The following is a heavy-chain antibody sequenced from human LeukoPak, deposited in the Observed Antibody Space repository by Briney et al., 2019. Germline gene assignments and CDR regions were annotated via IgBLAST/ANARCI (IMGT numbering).Heavy chain of an antibody. CDR1: GFTFSTYW. CDR3: ARGDDILTGSQLIRY. D-gene: IGHD3-9*01. V-gene: IGHV3-7*01. J-gene: IGHJ4*02. CDR2: IKQDGSEK. Sequence: GGSLRLSCAASGFTFSTYWMSWVRQAPGKGLEWVANIKQDGSEKNYVDSVKGRFTISRDNAKNSLYLQMNSLRAEDTAVYYCARGDDILTGSQLIRYWGQGTLVTVSS.